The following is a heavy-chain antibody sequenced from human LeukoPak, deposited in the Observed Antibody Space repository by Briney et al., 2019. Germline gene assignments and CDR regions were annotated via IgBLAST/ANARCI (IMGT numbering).Heavy chain of an antibody. CDR1: GFIFDDYG. CDR2: INWNGGRT. V-gene: IGHV3-20*04. Sequence: GGSLRLSCAASGFIFDDYGMRWVRHATGKGLEWVSGINWNGGRTVYADSVKGRFTISRDNAKNSLYLQMNSLRAEDTALYYCARDYDYGDYPGYWGQGTLVTVSS. CDR3: ARDYDYGDYPGY. D-gene: IGHD4-17*01. J-gene: IGHJ4*02.